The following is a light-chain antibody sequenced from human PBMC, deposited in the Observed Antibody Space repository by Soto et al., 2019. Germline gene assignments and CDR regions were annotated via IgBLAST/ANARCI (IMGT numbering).Light chain of an antibody. CDR1: QSVLYSSNNKIY. J-gene: IGKJ2*01. CDR2: WAS. V-gene: IGKV4-1*01. Sequence: DIVMTQSPDSLAVSLGERATINCKSSQSVLYSSNNKIYLAWYRQKPGQPPKLLIYWASTRESGVPDRFSGSGSGTDFTLTISSLQAEDVAVYYCEQYYSTPPYTFGQGTKLEIK. CDR3: EQYYSTPPYT.